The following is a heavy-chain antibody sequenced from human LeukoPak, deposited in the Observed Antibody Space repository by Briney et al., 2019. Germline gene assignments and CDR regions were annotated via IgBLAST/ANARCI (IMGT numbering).Heavy chain of an antibody. J-gene: IGHJ4*02. CDR2: IYYNGRT. V-gene: IGHV4-39*07. D-gene: IGHD3-10*01. CDR3: ARVGRFGEIGVDD. Sequence: SETLSLTCTVSRGSISSSSYFWAWIRQPPGKGLEWIGSIYYNGRTYDNPSLKSRVTISVDTSKNQFSLKLSSVTAADTAIYYCARVGRFGEIGVDDWGQGTLVTVSS. CDR1: RGSISSSSYF.